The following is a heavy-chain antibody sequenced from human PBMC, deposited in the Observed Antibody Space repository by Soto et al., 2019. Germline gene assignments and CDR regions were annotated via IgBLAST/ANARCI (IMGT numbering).Heavy chain of an antibody. Sequence: QVQLVQSGAEVKKPGSSVKVSCKASGGTFSSYAISWVRQAPGQGLEWMGGIIPIFGTANYAQKFQGRVTITADESTSTAYMELSSLRSEDTAVYYRASVAWRLYSSGWWYYYYGMDVWGQGTTVTVSS. CDR3: ASVAWRLYSSGWWYYYYGMDV. V-gene: IGHV1-69*01. CDR1: GGTFSSYA. D-gene: IGHD6-19*01. J-gene: IGHJ6*02. CDR2: IIPIFGTA.